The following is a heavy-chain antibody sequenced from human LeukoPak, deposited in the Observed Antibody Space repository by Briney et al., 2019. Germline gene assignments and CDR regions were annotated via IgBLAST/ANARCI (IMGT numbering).Heavy chain of an antibody. Sequence: PSETLSLTCTVSGGSISSYYWSWIRQPPGKGLEWVGYIYYSGRTNYNPSLKRRVNISVDTSKHQFSLKLSSVTAADTAVYYCARGWNSAPDYWGQGTLVTVSS. CDR2: IYYSGRT. CDR3: ARGWNSAPDY. V-gene: IGHV4-59*01. CDR1: GGSISSYY. J-gene: IGHJ4*02. D-gene: IGHD1-7*01.